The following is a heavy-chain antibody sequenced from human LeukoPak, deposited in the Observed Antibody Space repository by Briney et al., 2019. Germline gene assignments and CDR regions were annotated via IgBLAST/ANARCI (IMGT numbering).Heavy chain of an antibody. CDR1: GFTFSSYA. D-gene: IGHD1-26*01. Sequence: GGSLRLSCAASGFTFSSYAMSWVRQAPGKGLEWVSAISGSGGSTYYADSVKGRFTISRDNSKNTLYLQMNSLRAEDTAVYYCTAGVDTGSYFDYWGQGTLVTVSS. CDR3: TAGVDTGSYFDY. CDR2: ISGSGGST. V-gene: IGHV3-23*01. J-gene: IGHJ4*02.